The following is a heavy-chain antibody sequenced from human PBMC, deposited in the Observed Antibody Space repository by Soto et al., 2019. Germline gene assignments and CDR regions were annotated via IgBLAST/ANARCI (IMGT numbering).Heavy chain of an antibody. D-gene: IGHD3-16*01. CDR2: INPFDGSR. CDR3: ARVIGGLYYFDY. V-gene: IGHV1-46*01. J-gene: IGHJ4*02. CDR1: GYIFTSYY. Sequence: ASVKVSCKATGYIFTSYYLHWVRQAPGQGLEWMGWINPFDGSRMFAQSFQGRVTFTRDTSTSTVYMELSSLRSEDTAVYYCARVIGGLYYFDYWGQGTLVTVS.